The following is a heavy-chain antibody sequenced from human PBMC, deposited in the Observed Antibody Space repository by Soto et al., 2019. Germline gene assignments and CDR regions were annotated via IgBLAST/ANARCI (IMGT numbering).Heavy chain of an antibody. CDR3: ARAPYCSSTSCYFTGAFDI. CDR2: ISSSSSYI. D-gene: IGHD2-2*01. V-gene: IGHV3-21*01. J-gene: IGHJ3*02. CDR1: GFTFSGYS. Sequence: GGSLRLSCAASGFTFSGYSMSWVRQAPGKGLEWVSSISSSSSYIYYADSVQGRFTISRDNAENSLYRQMNSLRAEDTAFYYCARAPYCSSTSCYFTGAFDIWGQGTMVTVSS.